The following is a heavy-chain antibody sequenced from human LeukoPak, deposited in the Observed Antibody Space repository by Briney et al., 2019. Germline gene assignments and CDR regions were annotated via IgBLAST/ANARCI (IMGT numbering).Heavy chain of an antibody. D-gene: IGHD4-11*01. CDR3: ARDIDGTVSTTEDFDI. J-gene: IGHJ3*02. Sequence: ASVKVSCKASGYTFTSEYLHWVRQAPGRGLEWMGVINPSDGTTSYTQRFQGRVTMTRDTSTSTVYMDLSSLRSEDTAVYYCARDIDGTVSTTEDFDIWGQGTMVIVSS. CDR1: GYTFTSEY. CDR2: INPSDGTT. V-gene: IGHV1-46*01.